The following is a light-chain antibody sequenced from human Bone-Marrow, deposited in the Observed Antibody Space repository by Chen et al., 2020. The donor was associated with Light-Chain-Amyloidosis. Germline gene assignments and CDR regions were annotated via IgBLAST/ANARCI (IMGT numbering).Light chain of an antibody. V-gene: IGLV3-21*02. Sequence: SYVLTQPSSVSVAPGQTATIACGGNNIGSTSVHWYQQTPGQAPLLVVYDDSDRPSGIPGRLSGSNSGKTATLTISRVEDGDEADYYCQVWDRSSDQPVFGGGTKLTVL. CDR3: QVWDRSSDQPV. CDR2: DDS. CDR1: NIGSTS. J-gene: IGLJ3*02.